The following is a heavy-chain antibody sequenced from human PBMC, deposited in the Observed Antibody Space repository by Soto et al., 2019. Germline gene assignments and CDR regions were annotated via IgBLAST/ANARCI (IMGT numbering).Heavy chain of an antibody. V-gene: IGHV1-69*02. CDR1: GHTFSSYT. D-gene: IGHD3-10*01. CDR2: IIAILGIA. CDR3: AGVLGGYYRSGSQDV. Sequence: QVQRVQSGAEVKKPGSSVKVSCKASGHTFSSYTISWVRQAPGQGLECMGRIIAILGIANYAQKFQGRVTITADKSSSAAYMEMSSLRSEDTAVYYGAGVLGGYYRSGSQDVWGQGTMVTVFS. J-gene: IGHJ3*01.